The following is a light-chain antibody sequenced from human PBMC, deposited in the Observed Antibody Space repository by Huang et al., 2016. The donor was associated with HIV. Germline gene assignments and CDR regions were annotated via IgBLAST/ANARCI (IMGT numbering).Light chain of an antibody. CDR3: QQYDDWPPYT. V-gene: IGKV3-15*01. Sequence: EVVMTQSPATLSVSPGERATLSCRASQRVSINVAWYQQKPCQAPRLLIYGASTRATGIPARLSGSGSGTEFTLTISGRQSEDYAVYFCQQYDDWPPYTFGQGTKLEIK. J-gene: IGKJ2*01. CDR1: QRVSIN. CDR2: GAS.